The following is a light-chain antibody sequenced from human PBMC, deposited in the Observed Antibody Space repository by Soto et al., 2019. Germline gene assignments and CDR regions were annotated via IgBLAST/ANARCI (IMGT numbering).Light chain of an antibody. CDR3: CSYAGSYTLYV. CDR2: DVT. Sequence: QSALTQPRSVSGSPGQSVTISCTATSSDVGDYDFVSWYHQHPAKAPKLIVYDVTKRPSGVPDRFSGSKSGNTASLTISGLQAEDEADYYCCSYAGSYTLYVFGTGTKLTVL. CDR1: SSDVGDYDF. V-gene: IGLV2-11*01. J-gene: IGLJ1*01.